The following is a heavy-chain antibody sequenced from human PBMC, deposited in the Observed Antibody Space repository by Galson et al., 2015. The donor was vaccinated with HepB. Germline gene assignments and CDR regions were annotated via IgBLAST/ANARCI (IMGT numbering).Heavy chain of an antibody. J-gene: IGHJ4*02. CDR3: AREGVVPAALFDY. CDR1: GFTFSSYG. V-gene: IGHV3-33*01. D-gene: IGHD2-2*01. CDR2: IWYDGSNK. Sequence: SLRLSCAASGFTFSSYGMHWVRQAPGKGLEWVAVIWYDGSNKYYADSVKGRFTISRDNSKNTLYLQMNSLRAEDTAVYYCAREGVVPAALFDYWGQGTLVTVSS.